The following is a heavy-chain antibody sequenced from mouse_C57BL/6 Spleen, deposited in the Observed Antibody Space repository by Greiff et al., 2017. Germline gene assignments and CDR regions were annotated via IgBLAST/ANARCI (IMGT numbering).Heavy chain of an antibody. J-gene: IGHJ2*01. D-gene: IGHD1-3*01. V-gene: IGHV1-84*01. CDR2: IYPGSGNT. CDR3: ARRVVYYFDY. Sequence: QVQLQQSGPELVKPGASVKISCKASGYTFTDYYINWVQQTPGQGLEWIGWIYPGSGNTKYNEKFTGKATLTVDTSSSTAYMHLSSLTSEDSAVYFCARRVVYYFDYWGQGTTLTVSS. CDR1: GYTFTDYY.